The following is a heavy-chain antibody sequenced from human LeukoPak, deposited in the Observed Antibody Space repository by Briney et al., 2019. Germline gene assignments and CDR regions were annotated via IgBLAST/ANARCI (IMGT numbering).Heavy chain of an antibody. J-gene: IGHJ6*02. CDR1: GYTFTSYG. CDR3: ARGPDYDYFSDYYYGMDV. V-gene: IGHV1-18*01. Sequence: GASVKVSCKASGYTFTSYGISWVRQAPGQGLEWMGWISAYNGNTNYAQKLRGRVTMTTDTSTSTAYMELRSLRSDDTAVYYCARGPDYDYFSDYYYGMDVWGQGTTVTVSS. CDR2: ISAYNGNT. D-gene: IGHD2/OR15-2a*01.